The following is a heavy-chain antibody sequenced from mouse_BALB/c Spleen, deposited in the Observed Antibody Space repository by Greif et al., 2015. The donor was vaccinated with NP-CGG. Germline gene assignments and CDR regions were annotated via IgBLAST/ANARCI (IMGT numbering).Heavy chain of an antibody. Sequence: DVMLVESGGGLVQPGGSMKLSCVASGFTFSNYWMNWVRQSPEKGLEWVAEIRLKSNNYATHYAESVKGRFTISRDDSKSSVYLQMNNLRAEDTGIYYCTSYRYFDYWGQGTTLTVSS. CDR3: TSYRYFDY. CDR1: GFTFSNYW. J-gene: IGHJ2*01. D-gene: IGHD2-14*01. CDR2: IRLKSNNYAT. V-gene: IGHV6-6*02.